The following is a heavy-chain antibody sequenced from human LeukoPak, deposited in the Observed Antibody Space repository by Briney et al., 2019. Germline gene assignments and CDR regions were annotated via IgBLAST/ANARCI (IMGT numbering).Heavy chain of an antibody. V-gene: IGHV3-23*01. CDR3: AKDLYCTNGVCYGLDY. D-gene: IGHD2-8*01. J-gene: IGHJ4*02. Sequence: GGSLRLSCAASGFTFSSCAMSWVRQAPGKGLEWVSAISGSGGSTYYADSVKGRFTISRDNSKNTLYLQMNSLRAEDTAVYYCAKDLYCTNGVCYGLDYWGQGTLVTVSS. CDR1: GFTFSSCA. CDR2: ISGSGGST.